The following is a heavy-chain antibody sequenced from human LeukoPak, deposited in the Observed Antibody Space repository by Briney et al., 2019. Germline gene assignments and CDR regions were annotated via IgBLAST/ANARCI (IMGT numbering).Heavy chain of an antibody. J-gene: IGHJ4*02. Sequence: PGGSLRLSCAASGFTFSSYAMSWVRQAPGKGLEWVSAISGSGGSTYYADSVKGRFTISRDNSKNTLYLQMNSLRAEDAAVYYCAKDDYFGSGSSTHDYWGQGTLVTVSS. CDR1: GFTFSSYA. CDR3: AKDDYFGSGSSTHDY. D-gene: IGHD3-10*01. CDR2: ISGSGGST. V-gene: IGHV3-23*01.